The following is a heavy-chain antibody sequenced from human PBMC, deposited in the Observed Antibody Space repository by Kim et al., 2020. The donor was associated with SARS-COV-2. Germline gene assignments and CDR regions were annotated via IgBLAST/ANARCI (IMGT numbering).Heavy chain of an antibody. J-gene: IGHJ3*02. D-gene: IGHD1-7*01. V-gene: IGHV3-64D*06. Sequence: GGSLRLSCTASGFTFSRFVMHWVRQAPGKGLEFVSLITNDGDSSDYADSVRGRVTISRENSKNTLFLQMTSLRVDDTAMYYCVKDKTITGKAFHMWGQGT. CDR1: GFTFSRFV. CDR3: VKDKTITGKAFHM. CDR2: ITNDGDSS.